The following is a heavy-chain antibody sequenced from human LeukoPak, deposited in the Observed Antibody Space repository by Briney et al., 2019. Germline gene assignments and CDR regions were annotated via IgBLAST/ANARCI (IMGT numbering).Heavy chain of an antibody. J-gene: IGHJ4*02. CDR1: GFTFSSYS. V-gene: IGHV3-48*04. Sequence: GGSLRLSCAASGFTFSSYSMNWVRQAPGKGLEWVSYISDRGTTIYYGDSVKGRFTISRDNAKNSLYLQMNSLRAEDTAVYYCARDDGIQPFDYWGQGTLVTVSS. D-gene: IGHD5-18*01. CDR2: ISDRGTTI. CDR3: ARDDGIQPFDY.